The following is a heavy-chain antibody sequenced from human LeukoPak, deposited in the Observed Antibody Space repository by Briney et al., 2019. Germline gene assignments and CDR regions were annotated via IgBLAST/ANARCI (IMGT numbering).Heavy chain of an antibody. V-gene: IGHV1-2*02. D-gene: IGHD1-26*01. CDR1: GYTFTGYY. J-gene: IGHJ4*02. CDR2: INPNSGGT. CDR3: ARSIVGATTVFDY. Sequence: ASVKVSCKASGYTFTGYYMHWVRQAPGQGVEWMGWINPNSGGTNYAQKFQGRVTMTRDTSISTAYMELSRLRSDDTAVYYCARSIVGATTVFDYWGQGTLVTVSS.